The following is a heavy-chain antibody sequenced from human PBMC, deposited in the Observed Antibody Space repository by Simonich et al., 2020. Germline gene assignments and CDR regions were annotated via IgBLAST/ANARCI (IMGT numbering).Heavy chain of an antibody. V-gene: IGHV1-2*02. J-gene: IGHJ3*02. D-gene: IGHD2-21*01. CDR1: GYTFTGSY. CDR3: ARNGLVGILKAFDI. CDR2: IKPNRGGT. Sequence: QVQLVQSGAEVKKPGASVKVSCKASGYTFTGSYMHWVRQAPGQGLEWMGWIKPNRGGTNYAQKFQGRVTMTRDTSISTAYMELSRLRSDDTAVYYCARNGLVGILKAFDIWGQGTMVTVSS.